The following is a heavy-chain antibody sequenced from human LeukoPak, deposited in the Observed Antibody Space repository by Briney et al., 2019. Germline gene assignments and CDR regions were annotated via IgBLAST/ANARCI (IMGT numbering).Heavy chain of an antibody. CDR2: IYTSGST. Sequence: SETLSLTCTVSGGSISSGSYYWSWIRQPAGKGLEWIGRIYTSGSTNYNPSLKSRVTISVDTSKNQFSLKLSSVTAADTAVYYCATSPAYSSMIKCYFDYWGQGTLVTVSS. J-gene: IGHJ4*02. CDR3: ATSPAYSSMIKCYFDY. CDR1: GGSISSGSYY. D-gene: IGHD3-16*01. V-gene: IGHV4-61*02.